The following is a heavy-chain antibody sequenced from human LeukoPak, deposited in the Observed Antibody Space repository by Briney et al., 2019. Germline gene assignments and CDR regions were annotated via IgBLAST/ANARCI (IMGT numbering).Heavy chain of an antibody. D-gene: IGHD3/OR15-3a*01. V-gene: IGHV4-39*01. CDR3: AAFIGPSYGVDV. CDR1: GGSVSSTTYF. J-gene: IGHJ6*02. Sequence: SETLSLTCAISGGSVSSTTYFWDWIRQPPGTGLEYIGTIYYSGTTYYNPSLKTRVTISVDTSKNQFSLNLSSVTAADTAVYYCAAFIGPSYGVDVWGQGTTVTVSS. CDR2: IYYSGTT.